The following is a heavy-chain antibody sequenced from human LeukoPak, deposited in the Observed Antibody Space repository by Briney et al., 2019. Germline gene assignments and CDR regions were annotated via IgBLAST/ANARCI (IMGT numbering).Heavy chain of an antibody. CDR2: ISGSGGST. Sequence: GGTLRLSCAASGFTFNTYGMSWVRQAPGKGLEWVSAISGSGGSTYYADSVKGRFTISRDNAKNSLYLQMNSLRAEDTAVYYCAREGGYYGSGKRDYWGQGTLVTVSS. D-gene: IGHD3-10*01. V-gene: IGHV3-23*01. J-gene: IGHJ4*02. CDR3: AREGGYYGSGKRDY. CDR1: GFTFNTYG.